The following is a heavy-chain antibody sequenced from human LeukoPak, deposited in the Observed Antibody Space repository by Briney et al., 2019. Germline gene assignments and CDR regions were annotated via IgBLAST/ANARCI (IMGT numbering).Heavy chain of an antibody. CDR2: IFHSGNT. J-gene: IGHJ4*02. CDR3: ARARFDY. V-gene: IGHV4-38-2*01. CDR1: GYPISGGYY. Sequence: KPSETLSLTCAVSGYPISGGYYWGWIGHPPGKGLEWIGSIFHSGNTYYNPSLKSRVTISVDTSKNQFSLKLSSVTAADTAVYYCARARFDYWGQGTLVIVSS.